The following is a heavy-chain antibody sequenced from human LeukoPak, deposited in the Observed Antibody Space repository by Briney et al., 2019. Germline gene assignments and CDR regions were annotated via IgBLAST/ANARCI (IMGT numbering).Heavy chain of an antibody. J-gene: IGHJ4*02. CDR1: GFTFSNAW. CDR2: IKSRADGGTA. Sequence: PGGSLRLSCAASGFTFSNAWMSWVRQAPGQGLEWVGRIKSRADGGTAEYAAPVQGRFTISRDDSRNTLSLQMNSLKTEDTAVYYCTTQSPYWGQGTLVTVSS. V-gene: IGHV3-15*01. CDR3: TTQSPY.